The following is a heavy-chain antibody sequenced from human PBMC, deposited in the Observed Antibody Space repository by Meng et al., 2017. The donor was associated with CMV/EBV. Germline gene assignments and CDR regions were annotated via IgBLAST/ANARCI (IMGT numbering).Heavy chain of an antibody. CDR1: GFIVNNYD. CDR2: IRNGTATT. J-gene: IGHJ4*02. CDR3: TVGPFDY. Sequence: GGSLRLSCAASGFIVNNYDMNWVRQFPGRGLEWVSYIRNGTATTYYADSVKGRFTISRDNARNSLYLQMSNLRAEDTAIYYCTVGPFDYWGQGSLVTVPQ. D-gene: IGHD4-23*01. V-gene: IGHV3-48*03.